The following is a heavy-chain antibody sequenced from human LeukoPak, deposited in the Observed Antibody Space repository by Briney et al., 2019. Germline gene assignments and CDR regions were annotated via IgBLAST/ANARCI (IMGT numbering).Heavy chain of an antibody. CDR2: ISGSGGST. J-gene: IGHJ6*03. Sequence: GGSLRLSCAASGFTFSSYAMSWVRQAPGKWLEWVSSISGSGGSTYYADSVKGRFTISRDNYKHTLYLQMNSLRAEDTAVYYCAKGQGLYYYYYMDVWGKGTTVTVSS. CDR3: AKGQGLYYYYYMDV. V-gene: IGHV3-23*01. CDR1: GFTFSSYA.